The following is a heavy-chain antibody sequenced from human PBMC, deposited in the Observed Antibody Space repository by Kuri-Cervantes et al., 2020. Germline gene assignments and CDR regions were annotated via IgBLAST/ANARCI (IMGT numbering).Heavy chain of an antibody. CDR1: GFTFSNAW. Sequence: GESLKISCAASGFTFSNAWMGWVRQAPGKGLEWVGRIKSKTDGGTTDYSAPVKGRFTISRDDSKNTLYLQMNSLKTEDTAVYYCTTDLGGGDAFDIWGQGTMVTVSS. V-gene: IGHV3-15*01. CDR3: TTDLGGGDAFDI. CDR2: IKSKTDGGTT. D-gene: IGHD3-16*01. J-gene: IGHJ3*02.